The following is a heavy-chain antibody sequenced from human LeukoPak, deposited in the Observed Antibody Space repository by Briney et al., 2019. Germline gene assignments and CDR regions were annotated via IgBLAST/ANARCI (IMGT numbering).Heavy chain of an antibody. J-gene: IGHJ4*02. CDR2: IYTSGST. V-gene: IGHV4-4*07. Sequence: PSETLSLTCTVSGGSISSYYWSWIRQPAGKGLEWIGRIYTSGSTNYNPSLKSRVTMSVDTSKNQFSLKLSSVTAADTAVYYCARVRDYDFWSGYPIYFDYWGQGTLVTVSS. D-gene: IGHD3-3*01. CDR3: ARVRDYDFWSGYPIYFDY. CDR1: GGSISSYY.